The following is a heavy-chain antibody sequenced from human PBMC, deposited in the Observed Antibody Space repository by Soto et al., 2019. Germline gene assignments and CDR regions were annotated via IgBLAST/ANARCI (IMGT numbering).Heavy chain of an antibody. CDR2: IYNNGGS. V-gene: IGHV4-30-4*01. D-gene: IGHD4-17*01. J-gene: IGHJ4*02. CDR1: GASVTSGDYY. Sequence: QVLLQESGPGLVKPSQTLSLTCTVSGASVTSGDYYWSCIRQPPGKGLEWIGYIYNNGGSYYNPSLKGRLTISIDTSKNHFSLKLKSVTAAHTAIYYCVGTGTTDDYWGRGTLVTVSS. CDR3: VGTGTTDDY.